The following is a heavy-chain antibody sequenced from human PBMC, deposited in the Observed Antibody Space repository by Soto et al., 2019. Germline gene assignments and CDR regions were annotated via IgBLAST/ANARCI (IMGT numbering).Heavy chain of an antibody. CDR3: ARGRRDHELCMAV. CDR1: GGSFSGYY. J-gene: IGHJ6*04. V-gene: IGHV4-34*01. D-gene: IGHD1-26*01. CDR2: INHSGST. Sequence: SETLSLTCAVYGGSFSGYYWSWIRQPPGKGLEWIGEINHSGSTNYNPSLKSRVTISVDTSKNQFSLKLSSVTAADTAVYYCARGRRDHELCMAVWGKGTTVTVSS.